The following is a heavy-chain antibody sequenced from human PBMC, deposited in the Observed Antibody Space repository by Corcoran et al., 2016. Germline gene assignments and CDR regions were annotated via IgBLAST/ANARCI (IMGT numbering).Heavy chain of an antibody. CDR3: ARDPSGKGYYGMDV. J-gene: IGHJ6*02. V-gene: IGHV3-33*01. CDR2: IWYDGSNK. Sequence: QVQPVESGGGAGQPGRFLRISCAASGFTFSSYGMHRVRQAPGKGLEWVSVIWYDGSNKYYAESVMGRLTISRDNSKNTRYPQMNSQSSEGTAVYYCARDPSGKGYYGMDVWGQGTMVTVSS. CDR1: GFTFSSYG.